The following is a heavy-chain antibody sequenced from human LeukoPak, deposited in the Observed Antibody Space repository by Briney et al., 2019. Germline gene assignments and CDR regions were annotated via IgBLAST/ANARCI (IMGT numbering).Heavy chain of an antibody. D-gene: IGHD3-10*01. CDR3: VRRAYGSGSYPADY. J-gene: IGHJ4*02. V-gene: IGHV4-39*01. CDR2: IYYSVST. Sequence: PSETLSLTCTVSGGSISSDSYYWGWIRQPPGKGLEWIGSIYYSVSTYYNPSLKSRVTISVDTSKNQFSLKLTSVTAADTSMYYCVRRAYGSGSYPADYWGQGTLVTVSS. CDR1: GGSISSDSYY.